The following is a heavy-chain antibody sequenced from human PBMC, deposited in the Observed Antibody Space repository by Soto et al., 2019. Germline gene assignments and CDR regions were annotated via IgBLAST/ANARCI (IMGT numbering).Heavy chain of an antibody. V-gene: IGHV3-48*01. CDR1: EVTFRDYA. Sequence: GGSLSLSCVVSEVTFRDYAMNWVSQAPGEGLEWVSYISSTSSTIFYADSVKGRFTISRDNAKNSLYLQMNSLRAEDTAVYYCARVRQIYYYSDMDVWGQGTTVTVSS. CDR3: ARVRQIYYYSDMDV. J-gene: IGHJ6*02. CDR2: ISSTSSTI.